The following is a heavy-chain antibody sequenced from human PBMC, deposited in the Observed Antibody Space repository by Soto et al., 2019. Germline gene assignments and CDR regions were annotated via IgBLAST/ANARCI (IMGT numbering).Heavy chain of an antibody. D-gene: IGHD3-10*01. CDR2: ISGSGGST. J-gene: IGHJ4*02. Sequence: EVQLLESGGGLVQPGGSLRLSCAASGFTFSSFAMSWVRQAPGKGLEWVSAISGSGGSTLYADSVKGRFTISRDNSKNTLYLQMNSLRAEETAVYYCAKDATLRGSGKYWTVIIFDYWGQGTLVTVSS. V-gene: IGHV3-23*01. CDR1: GFTFSSFA. CDR3: AKDATLRGSGKYWTVIIFDY.